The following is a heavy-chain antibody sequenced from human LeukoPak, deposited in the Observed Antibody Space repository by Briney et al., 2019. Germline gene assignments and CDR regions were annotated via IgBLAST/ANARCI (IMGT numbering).Heavy chain of an antibody. CDR1: GGSFSGYY. D-gene: IGHD3-10*01. V-gene: IGHV4-34*01. CDR3: ARNRYYYGSGSYRFDP. J-gene: IGHJ5*02. Sequence: PSETLSLTCAVYGGSFSGYYWSWIRQPPGKGLEWIGEINHSGSTNYNPSLKSRVTISVDTSKNQFSLKLSSVTAADTAVYYCARNRYYYGSGSYRFDPWGQGTLVTVSS. CDR2: INHSGST.